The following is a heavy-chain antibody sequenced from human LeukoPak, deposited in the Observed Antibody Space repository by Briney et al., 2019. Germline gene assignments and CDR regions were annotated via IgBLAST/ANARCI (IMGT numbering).Heavy chain of an antibody. CDR2: ISSSGSTI. D-gene: IGHD3-22*01. CDR3: AKDMYYYDSSGYLY. CDR1: GFTFSSYE. Sequence: PGGSLRLSCAASGFTFSSYEMNWVRQAPGKGLEWVSYISSSGSTIYYADSVKGRFTISRDNSKNTLYLQMNSLRAEDTAVYYCAKDMYYYDSSGYLYWGQGTLVTVSS. V-gene: IGHV3-48*03. J-gene: IGHJ4*02.